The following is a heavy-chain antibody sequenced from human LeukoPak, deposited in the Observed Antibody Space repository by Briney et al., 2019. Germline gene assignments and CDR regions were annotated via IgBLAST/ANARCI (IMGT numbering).Heavy chain of an antibody. CDR1: GGSISSGGYY. CDR2: IYYSGST. Sequence: SETLSLTCTVSGGSISSGGYYWSWIRQHPGKGLEWIGYIYYSGSTYYNPSLKSRVTISVDTSKYQFSLKLSSVTAADTAVYYCARATLKTNWFDPWGQGTLVTVSS. J-gene: IGHJ5*02. D-gene: IGHD1-1*01. CDR3: ARATLKTNWFDP. V-gene: IGHV4-31*03.